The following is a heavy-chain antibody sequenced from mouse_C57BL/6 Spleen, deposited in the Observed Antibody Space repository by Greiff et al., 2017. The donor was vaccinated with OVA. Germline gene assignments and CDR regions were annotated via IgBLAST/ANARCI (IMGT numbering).Heavy chain of an antibody. CDR1: GYTFPDYY. CDR2: LTPNNGGP. J-gene: IGHJ4*01. CDR3: ASLLRS. V-gene: IGHV1-18*01. D-gene: IGHD1-1*01. Sequence: EVQLQQSGPELVKPGASVQIPCKASGYTFPDYYMDWLKQSHGTSLAWIGHLTPNNGGPIYNQKFKCKATLTVDKSSSTAYMELRSLTSEDTAVYYCASLLRSWGQGTSVTVSS.